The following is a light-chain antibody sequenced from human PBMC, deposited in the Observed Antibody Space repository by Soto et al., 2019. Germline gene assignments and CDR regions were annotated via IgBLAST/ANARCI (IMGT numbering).Light chain of an antibody. CDR2: AAA. J-gene: IGKJ5*01. CDR3: QHANSFPGT. V-gene: IGKV1-12*01. Sequence: DIPMTQSPSSVSASVGDRVTITCRASQRLSNWLAWYQQKPGKPPKLLIYAAASLETGVPSRFSGSASGTDFTLTISSLQPEDFAPYYCQHANSFPGTFGQGTRLEIK. CDR1: QRLSNW.